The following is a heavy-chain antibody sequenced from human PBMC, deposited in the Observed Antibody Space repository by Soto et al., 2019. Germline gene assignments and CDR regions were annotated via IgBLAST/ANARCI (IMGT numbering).Heavy chain of an antibody. CDR1: GYTFTSYA. J-gene: IGHJ5*02. CDR3: AIQGYSGYDGWFDP. Sequence: ASVKVSCKASGYTFTSYAMHWVRQAPGQRLEWMGWINAGNGNTKYSQKFQGRVTIARDTSASTAYMELSSLRSEDTAVYYCAIQGYSGYDGWFDPWGQGTLVTVSS. CDR2: INAGNGNT. D-gene: IGHD5-12*01. V-gene: IGHV1-3*01.